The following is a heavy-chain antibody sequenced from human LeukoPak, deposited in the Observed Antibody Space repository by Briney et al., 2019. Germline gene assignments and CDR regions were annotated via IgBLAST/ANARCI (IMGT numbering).Heavy chain of an antibody. CDR1: GGSFSGYY. V-gene: IGHV4-34*01. CDR2: INHSGST. D-gene: IGHD2-2*01. J-gene: IGHJ6*03. CDR3: ARGRGYCSSTSCYPYYYYYYMDV. Sequence: SETLSLTCAVYGGSFSGYYWSWIRQPPGKGLEWIGEINHSGSTNYNPSLKSRVTISVDTSKNQFSLKLSSVTAADTAVYYCARGRGYCSSTSCYPYYYYYYMDVWGKGTTVTVSS.